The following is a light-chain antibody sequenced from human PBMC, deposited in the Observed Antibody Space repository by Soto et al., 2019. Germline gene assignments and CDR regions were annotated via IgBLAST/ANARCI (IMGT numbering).Light chain of an antibody. CDR2: GAS. J-gene: IGKJ3*01. CDR1: QDISNF. Sequence: DIQLPQSPSSLSASVGDRVIITCRASQDISNFLVWFQKKPVKVPNLLLYGASTLQSGVPSRFSGGGSVTDFNLTISSLQPEAVATYFCQKYNSATSYFGPGTTVDSK. CDR3: QKYNSATSY. V-gene: IGKV1-27*01.